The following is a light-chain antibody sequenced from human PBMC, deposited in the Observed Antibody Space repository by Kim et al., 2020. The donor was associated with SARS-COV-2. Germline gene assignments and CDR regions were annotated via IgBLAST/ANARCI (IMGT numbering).Light chain of an antibody. CDR2: AAS. CDR1: KKISSY. V-gene: IGKV1-39*01. J-gene: IGKJ5*01. Sequence: AFVGDRVTITCRTSKKISSYLNWYQEKPGRAPKLLIYAASTLQTGVPSRFRGSGSGTDFTLTISSLQPEDFATHSCQQTYSTSITFGQGTRLEIK. CDR3: QQTYSTSIT.